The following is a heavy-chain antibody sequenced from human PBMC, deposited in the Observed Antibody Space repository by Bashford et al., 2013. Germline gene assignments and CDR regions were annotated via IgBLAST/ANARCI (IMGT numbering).Heavy chain of an antibody. CDR3: ARLRQLVSSWYFDL. J-gene: IGHJ2*01. CDR2: IIPIFGTA. Sequence: SVKVSCKVSGYTLTELSMHWVRQAPGKGLEWMGGIIPIFGTANYAQKFQGRVTITADKSTSTAYMELSSLRSEDTAVYYCARLRQLVSSWYFDLWGRGTLVTVSS. V-gene: IGHV1-69*06. CDR1: GYTLTELS. D-gene: IGHD6-13*01.